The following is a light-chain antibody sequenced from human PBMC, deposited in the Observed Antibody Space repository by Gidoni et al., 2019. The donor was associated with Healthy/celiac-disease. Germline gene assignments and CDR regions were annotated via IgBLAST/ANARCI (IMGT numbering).Light chain of an antibody. CDR1: QSISSY. J-gene: IGKJ1*01. CDR2: AAS. V-gene: IGKV1-39*01. CDR3: QQSYSTPWT. Sequence: DIQMIQSPSSLSSSVGDRVTITCRASQSISSYLNWYQQKPGKAPKLLIYAASSLQSGVPSRFSGSGSGTDFTLTISSLQPEDFATYYCQQSYSTPWTFGRGTKVEIK.